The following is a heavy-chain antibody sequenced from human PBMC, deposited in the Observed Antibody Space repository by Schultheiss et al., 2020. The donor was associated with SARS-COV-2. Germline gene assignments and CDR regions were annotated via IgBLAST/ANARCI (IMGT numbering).Heavy chain of an antibody. CDR3: ARVKYYDILTGYYYFDY. CDR1: GYTFTSYG. V-gene: IGHV1-18*01. D-gene: IGHD3-9*01. CDR2: ISAYNGNT. J-gene: IGHJ4*02. Sequence: ASVKVSCKASGYTFTSYGISWVRQAPGQGLEWMGWISAYNGNTNYAQKLQGRVTMTTDTSTSTAYMELRSLRSDDTAVYYCARVKYYDILTGYYYFDYWGQGTLVTVSS.